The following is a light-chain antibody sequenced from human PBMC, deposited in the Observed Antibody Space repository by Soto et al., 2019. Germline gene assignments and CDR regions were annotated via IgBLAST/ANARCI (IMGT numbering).Light chain of an antibody. CDR1: SIDVGGYNY. Sequence: QSVLTQPRAVAGCPGQSVTISCTGTSIDVGGYNYVSWYQQHPGKAPKLMIYDVSKRPSGVPDRFSGSKSGNTASLTISGLQAEDEADYYCCSYAGSYTYVFGTGTKVTVL. J-gene: IGLJ1*01. CDR2: DVS. V-gene: IGLV2-11*01. CDR3: CSYAGSYTYV.